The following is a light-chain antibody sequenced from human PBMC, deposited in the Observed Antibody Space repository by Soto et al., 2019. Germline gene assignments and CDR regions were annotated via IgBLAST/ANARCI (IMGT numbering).Light chain of an antibody. CDR3: QQRSVWPLT. CDR1: QSVSSY. Sequence: EIVLTQFPATLSLSPGDGATLSCRASQSVSSYLAWYQQKRGQAPRLLIYDSSHRATGVPARFSGSGSGTDFSLIISSLEPEDFAVCYCQQRSVWPLTFGGGTKVEIK. J-gene: IGKJ4*01. V-gene: IGKV3-11*01. CDR2: DSS.